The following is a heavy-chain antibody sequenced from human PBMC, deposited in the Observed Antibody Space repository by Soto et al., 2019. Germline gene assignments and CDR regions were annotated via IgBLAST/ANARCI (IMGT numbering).Heavy chain of an antibody. V-gene: IGHV4-31*03. CDR1: GGSISSGGYY. CDR2: IYYSGST. CDR3: AREVSTTYGMDV. J-gene: IGHJ6*02. D-gene: IGHD3-3*02. Sequence: QVQLQESGPGLVKPSQTLSLTCTVSGGSISSGGYYWSWIRQHPGKGLEWIGYIYYSGSTYYNPPLKSRLTISVDTSKNQFSLKLSSVTAADTAVYYCAREVSTTYGMDVWGQGTTVTVSS.